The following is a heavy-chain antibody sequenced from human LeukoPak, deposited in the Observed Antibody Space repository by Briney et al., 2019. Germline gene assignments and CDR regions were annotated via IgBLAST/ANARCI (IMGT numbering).Heavy chain of an antibody. CDR1: GGSFSGYY. CDR3: ARDLVMVRGTPRNYYYYMDV. V-gene: IGHV4-34*01. Sequence: SETLSFTCAVYGGSFSGYYWSWVRQPPGKGLEWIGEINHSGSTNYNPSLKSRVTISIDTSKNQFSLKLSSVTAADTAVYYCARDLVMVRGTPRNYYYYMDVWGKGTTVTVSS. D-gene: IGHD3-10*01. J-gene: IGHJ6*03. CDR2: INHSGST.